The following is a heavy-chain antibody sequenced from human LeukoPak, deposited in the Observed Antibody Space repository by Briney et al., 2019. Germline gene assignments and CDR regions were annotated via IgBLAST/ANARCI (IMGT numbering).Heavy chain of an antibody. Sequence: SETLSLTCAVYGGSFSGYYWSWIRQPSGKGLEWIGEINHSGSTNYNPSLKSRVTISVDTSKNQFSLKLSSVTAADTAVYYCARGERSNVDIVATSPFVIFDYWGQGTLVTVSS. D-gene: IGHD5-12*01. CDR2: INHSGST. CDR1: GGSFSGYY. V-gene: IGHV4-34*01. CDR3: ARGERSNVDIVATSPFVIFDY. J-gene: IGHJ4*02.